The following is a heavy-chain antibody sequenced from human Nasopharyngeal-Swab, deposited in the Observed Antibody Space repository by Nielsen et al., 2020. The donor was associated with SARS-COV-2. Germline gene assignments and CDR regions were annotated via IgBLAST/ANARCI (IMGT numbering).Heavy chain of an antibody. V-gene: IGHV3-48*03. Sequence: GESLKISCAASGFTFSRYEMNWVRQAPRKGPDWVSYMSGSGRTVYYADSVKGRFTISRDSAKNSLYLQMNSLRVEDTGVYYCARGGTYSSSDFDNWGQGTLVTVSS. CDR3: ARGGTYSSSDFDN. CDR2: MSGSGRTV. CDR1: GFTFSRYE. D-gene: IGHD6-6*01. J-gene: IGHJ4*02.